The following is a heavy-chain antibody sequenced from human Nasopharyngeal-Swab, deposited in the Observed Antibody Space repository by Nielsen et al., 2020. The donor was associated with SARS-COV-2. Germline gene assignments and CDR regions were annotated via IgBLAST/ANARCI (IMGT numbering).Heavy chain of an antibody. CDR2: IFPGDSDT. CDR1: GYRFTDYW. V-gene: IGHV5-51*01. J-gene: IGHJ6*02. Sequence: GESLKISCATSGYRFTDYWIAWARHAPGKGLECMGTIFPGDSDTRYSPSFERRVTISVDQSITTAYLHWTSLKASDTAKYYCAIGAAVGTLFHGMDVWGQGTMVTVSS. D-gene: IGHD1-26*01. CDR3: AIGAAVGTLFHGMDV.